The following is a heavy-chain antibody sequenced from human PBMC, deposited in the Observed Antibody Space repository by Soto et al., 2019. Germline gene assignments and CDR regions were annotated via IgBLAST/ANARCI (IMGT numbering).Heavy chain of an antibody. Sequence: PGGSLRLSCAASGFTFSGSAMHWVRQASGKGLEWVGRIRSKANSYATAYAASVKGRFTISRDDSKNTAYLQMNSLKTEDTAVYYCTRSSVGTMGPIYYYDSSGGAFDIWGQGTMVTVSS. V-gene: IGHV3-73*01. CDR2: IRSKANSYAT. CDR3: TRSSVGTMGPIYYYDSSGGAFDI. J-gene: IGHJ3*02. CDR1: GFTFSGSA. D-gene: IGHD3-22*01.